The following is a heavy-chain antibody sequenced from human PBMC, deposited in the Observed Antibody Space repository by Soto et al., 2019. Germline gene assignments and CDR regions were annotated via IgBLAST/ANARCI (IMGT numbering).Heavy chain of an antibody. Sequence: GGSLRLSCAASGFTFSSYAMHWVRQAPGKGLEWGAVISYDGSNKYYADSVKGRFTISRDNSKNTLYLQMNSLRAEDTAVYYCARDFAWIQLWYGMDVWGQGTTVTVSS. CDR2: ISYDGSNK. J-gene: IGHJ6*02. D-gene: IGHD5-18*01. CDR3: ARDFAWIQLWYGMDV. V-gene: IGHV3-30-3*01. CDR1: GFTFSSYA.